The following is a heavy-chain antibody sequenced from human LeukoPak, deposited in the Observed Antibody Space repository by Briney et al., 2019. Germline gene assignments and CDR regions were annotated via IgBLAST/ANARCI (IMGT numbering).Heavy chain of an antibody. V-gene: IGHV4-4*07. CDR2: IYTSGST. CDR1: GGSFSGYY. D-gene: IGHD3-22*01. J-gene: IGHJ4*02. Sequence: SETLSLTCAVYGGSFSGYYWSWIRQPAGKGLEWIGRIYTSGSTNYNPSLKSRVTISVDTSKNQFSLKLSSVTAADTAVYYCAREARYYYDSSGYYYFDYWGQGTLVTVSS. CDR3: AREARYYYDSSGYYYFDY.